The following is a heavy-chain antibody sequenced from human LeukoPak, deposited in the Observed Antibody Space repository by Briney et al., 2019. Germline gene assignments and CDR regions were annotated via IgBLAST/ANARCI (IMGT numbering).Heavy chain of an antibody. D-gene: IGHD5-18*01. CDR1: GYSFSNYW. J-gene: IGHJ4*02. CDR2: IHPGDSGT. Sequence: GESLKISCKGSGYSFSNYWIGWVRQMPGKSLEWMGIIHPGDSGTRYSPSFQGQVTMSVDESITTAYLQWNSLRASDSAIYYCARGGSYRYGSSDYWGQGTLVTVSS. CDR3: ARGGSYRYGSSDY. V-gene: IGHV5-51*01.